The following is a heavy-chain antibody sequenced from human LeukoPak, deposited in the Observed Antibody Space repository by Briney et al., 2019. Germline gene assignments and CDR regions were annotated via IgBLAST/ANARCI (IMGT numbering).Heavy chain of an antibody. CDR1: GFTLSSDW. CDR2: IKKDGIEK. V-gene: IGHV3-7*01. CDR3: ARGRYSSRSGGYYFDI. Sequence: HPGGSLRLSCVVSGFTLSSDWMSWVRQAPRKGLEWVANIKKDGIEKYYVESVKGRFTISRDNAKNSLYLQMNSLRAEDTAVYYCARGRYSSRSGGYYFDIWGQGTLVTVSS. D-gene: IGHD2-2*01. J-gene: IGHJ4*02.